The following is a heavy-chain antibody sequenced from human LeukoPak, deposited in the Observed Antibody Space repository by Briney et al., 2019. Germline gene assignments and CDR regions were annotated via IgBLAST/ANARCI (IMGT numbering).Heavy chain of an antibody. CDR2: INHSGST. CDR1: GGSFSGYY. V-gene: IGHV4-34*01. D-gene: IGHD3-3*01. Sequence: PSETLSLTCAVYGGSFSGYYWSWIRQPPGKGLEWIGEINHSGSTNYNPSLKSRVTISVDTSKNQFSLKLSSVTAADTAVYYCARGGRTRITTFGVVRTPYYYYGMDVWGQGTTVTVSS. CDR3: ARGGRTRITTFGVVRTPYYYYGMDV. J-gene: IGHJ6*02.